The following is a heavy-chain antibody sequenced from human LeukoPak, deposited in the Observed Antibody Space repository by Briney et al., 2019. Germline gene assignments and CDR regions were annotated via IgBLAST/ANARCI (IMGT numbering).Heavy chain of an antibody. J-gene: IGHJ4*02. V-gene: IGHV3-23*01. D-gene: IGHD3-16*01. Sequence: PGGSLRLSCAASGFTFSSYAMSWVRQAPGKGLEWVSAISGSGGSTYYADSVKGRFTISGDNSRDTLYLQMNSVRAEDTAVYYCAKGYYDYVWGSYYFDYWGQGTLVTVSS. CDR1: GFTFSSYA. CDR2: ISGSGGST. CDR3: AKGYYDYVWGSYYFDY.